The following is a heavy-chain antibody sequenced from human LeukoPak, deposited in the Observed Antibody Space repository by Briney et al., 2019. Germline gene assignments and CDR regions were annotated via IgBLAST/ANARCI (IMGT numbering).Heavy chain of an antibody. V-gene: IGHV3-13*01. CDR1: GFTFSSYD. D-gene: IGHD1-26*01. J-gene: IGHJ3*02. Sequence: PGGSLRLSCAARGFTFSSYDMHWVRQATGKGLEWVSAIGTAGDTYYPGSVKGRFTISRDNSKNTLYLQMNSLRAEDTAVYYCARGGSYLSAFDIWGQGTMVTVSS. CDR3: ARGGSYLSAFDI. CDR2: IGTAGDT.